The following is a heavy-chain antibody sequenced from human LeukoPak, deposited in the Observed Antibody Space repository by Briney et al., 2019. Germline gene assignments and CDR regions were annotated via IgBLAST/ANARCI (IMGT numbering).Heavy chain of an antibody. CDR3: ARDGRSSWYNYYFDY. CDR2: ISGSGGST. Sequence: GGSLRLSCAASGFTFSSYAMSWVRQAPGKGLEWVSAISGSGGSTYYADSVKGRFTISRDNSKNTLYLQMNSLRAEDTAVYYCARDGRSSWYNYYFDYWGQGTLVTVSS. V-gene: IGHV3-23*01. D-gene: IGHD6-13*01. J-gene: IGHJ4*02. CDR1: GFTFSSYA.